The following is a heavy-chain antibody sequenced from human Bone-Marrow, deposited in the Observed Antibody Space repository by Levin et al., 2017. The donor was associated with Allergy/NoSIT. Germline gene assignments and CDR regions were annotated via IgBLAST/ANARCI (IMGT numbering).Heavy chain of an antibody. J-gene: IGHJ4*02. V-gene: IGHV4-31*03. D-gene: IGHD5-24*01. CDR3: AREDGSTFDS. Sequence: SETLSLTCTVSGGSISRGGYHWSWIRQHAGKGLEWIGYIYYSGSTYYNPSLKSRAMISLDTSKNQFSLKVTSATAADAAVYYCAREDGSTFDSWGQGTLVTVSS. CDR2: IYYSGST. CDR1: GGSISRGGYH.